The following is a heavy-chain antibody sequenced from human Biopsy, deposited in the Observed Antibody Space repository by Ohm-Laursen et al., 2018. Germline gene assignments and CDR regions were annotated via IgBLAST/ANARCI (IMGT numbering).Heavy chain of an antibody. CDR3: GNEVHGRDY. CDR1: GKTFSDYQ. Sequence: TLSLTCAVFGKTFSDYQWSWIRQPPGKGLEWIGQINQAGTTNYNPSLKRRVSISADASTYEFSLRLTSVTAADTAVYLCGNEVHGRDYWGLGAQVTVSS. J-gene: IGHJ4*02. V-gene: IGHV4-34*08. CDR2: INQAGTT. D-gene: IGHD2-15*01.